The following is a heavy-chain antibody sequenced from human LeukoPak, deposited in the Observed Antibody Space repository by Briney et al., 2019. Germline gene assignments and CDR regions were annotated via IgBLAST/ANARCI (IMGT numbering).Heavy chain of an antibody. CDR1: GGSISSGSYY. V-gene: IGHV4-61*02. J-gene: IGHJ4*02. D-gene: IGHD6-6*01. Sequence: SETLSLTCTVSGGSISSGSYYWSWIRQPAGKGLEWIGRIYTSGSTNYNPSLKSRVTISVDTSKNQFSLKLSSVTAADTAVYYCAWTTSSKSLVSWGQGTLVTVSS. CDR2: IYTSGST. CDR3: AWTTSSKSLVS.